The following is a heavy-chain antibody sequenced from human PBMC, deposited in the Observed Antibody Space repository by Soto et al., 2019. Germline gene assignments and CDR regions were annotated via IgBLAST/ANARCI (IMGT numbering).Heavy chain of an antibody. Sequence: GVSLRLSCAASGFTFSSYSMNWVRQAPGKGLEWVSSISSSRSYKYYADSVKGRFTISRDNSKNTLYLQMNSLRAEDTAVYYCARDSQGDFWSGYPDIYYYYYGMDVWGQGTTVTVSS. D-gene: IGHD3-3*01. J-gene: IGHJ6*02. CDR2: ISSSRSYK. CDR1: GFTFSSYS. CDR3: ARDSQGDFWSGYPDIYYYYYGMDV. V-gene: IGHV3-21*01.